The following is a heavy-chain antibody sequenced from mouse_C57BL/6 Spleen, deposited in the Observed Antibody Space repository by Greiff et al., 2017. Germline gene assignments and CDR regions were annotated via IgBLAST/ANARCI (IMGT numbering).Heavy chain of an antibody. J-gene: IGHJ2*01. D-gene: IGHD1-1*01. V-gene: IGHV3-6*01. CDR3: ARADYYGSSPHFDY. Sequence: EVKLQESGPGLVKPSQSLSLTCSVTGYSITSGYYWNWIRQFPGNKLEWMGYISYDGSTNYNPSLKNRISITRDTSKNQFFLKLNSVTTEDTATYYCARADYYGSSPHFDYWGQGTTLTVSS. CDR1: GYSITSGYY. CDR2: ISYDGST.